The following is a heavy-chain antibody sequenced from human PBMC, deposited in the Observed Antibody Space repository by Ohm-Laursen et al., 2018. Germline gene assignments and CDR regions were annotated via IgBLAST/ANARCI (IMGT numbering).Heavy chain of an antibody. CDR2: IDWDDDK. Sequence: TQTLPLTCSFSGFSLSTSGMRVSWIRQPPGKALEWLARIDWDDDKYYSTSLKTRLTISKDTSKNPVVLTMTNMDPVDTATYYCARHGSGALFDYWGQGTLVTVSS. CDR3: ARHGSGALFDY. V-gene: IGHV2-70*04. CDR1: GFSLSTSGMR. D-gene: IGHD3-10*01. J-gene: IGHJ4*02.